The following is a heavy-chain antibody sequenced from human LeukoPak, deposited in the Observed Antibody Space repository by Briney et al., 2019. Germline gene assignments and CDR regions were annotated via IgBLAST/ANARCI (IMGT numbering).Heavy chain of an antibody. D-gene: IGHD2-2*01. Sequence: GGSLRLSCAASGFTFSSYAMSWVRQAPGKGLEWVSAISGSGGSTYYADSVKGRFTISRDNSQNTLYLQMNSMRAEDTAVYYCAKDRLPSHCSSTSCYGGFYYYYYGMDVWGQGTTVTVSS. CDR2: ISGSGGST. CDR3: AKDRLPSHCSSTSCYGGFYYYYYGMDV. J-gene: IGHJ6*02. CDR1: GFTFSSYA. V-gene: IGHV3-23*01.